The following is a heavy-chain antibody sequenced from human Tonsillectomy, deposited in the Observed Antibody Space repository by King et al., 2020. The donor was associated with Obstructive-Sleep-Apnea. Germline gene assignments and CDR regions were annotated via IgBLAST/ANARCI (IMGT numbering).Heavy chain of an antibody. CDR3: ARGPGFCNSITCLNWFDP. Sequence: VQLVESGGGLVQLGGSLRLSCAASGFTVSSNYMAWVRQAPGKGLEGVSVLYSDGNTIYADSVKGRFAVSRDNSKNTLYLEMNTLRAEDTAVYYCARGPGFCNSITCLNWFDPWGQGTLVTVSS. V-gene: IGHV3-66*01. CDR2: LYSDGNT. J-gene: IGHJ5*02. CDR1: GFTVSSNY. D-gene: IGHD2-2*01.